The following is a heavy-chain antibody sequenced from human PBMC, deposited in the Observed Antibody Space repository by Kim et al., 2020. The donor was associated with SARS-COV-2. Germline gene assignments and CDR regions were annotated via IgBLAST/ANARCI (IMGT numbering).Heavy chain of an antibody. CDR2: IYYSGST. J-gene: IGHJ5*02. CDR3: ARVRITGTTRGVDIWFDP. D-gene: IGHD1-20*01. Sequence: SETLSLTCTVSGGSISSYYWSWIRQPPGKGLEWIGYIYYSGSTNYNPSLKSRVTISVDTSKNQFSPKLSSVTAADTAVYYCARVRITGTTRGVDIWFDPWGQGTLVTVSS. CDR1: GGSISSYY. V-gene: IGHV4-59*13.